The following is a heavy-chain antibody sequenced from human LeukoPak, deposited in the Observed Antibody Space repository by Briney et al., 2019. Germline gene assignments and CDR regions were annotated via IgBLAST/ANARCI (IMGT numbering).Heavy chain of an antibody. V-gene: IGHV3-30-3*01. CDR1: GFTFSSST. J-gene: IGHJ4*02. CDR2: ISFDGTNK. D-gene: IGHD4-17*01. CDR3: AKAPTPMTTVTTLGY. Sequence: PGRSLRLSCAASGFTFSSSTMHWVRQAPGKGLEWVAVISFDGTNKYYADSVKGRFTISRDNSKNTLYLQMNSLRPEDTAVYYCAKAPTPMTTVTTLGYWGQGTLVTVSS.